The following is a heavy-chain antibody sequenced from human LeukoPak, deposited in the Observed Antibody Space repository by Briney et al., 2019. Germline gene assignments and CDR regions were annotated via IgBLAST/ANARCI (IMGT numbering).Heavy chain of an antibody. CDR2: ISSSGSTI. CDR3: ARDHPDYGGYLQSSNAFDI. J-gene: IGHJ3*02. D-gene: IGHD4-17*01. V-gene: IGHV3-48*03. CDR1: GFTFSSYE. Sequence: PGGSLRLSCAASGFTFSSYEMNWVRQAPGKGLEWVSYISSSGSTIYYADSVKGRFTISRDNAKNSLYLQMNSLRAEDTAVYYCARDHPDYGGYLQSSNAFDIWGQGTMVTVSS.